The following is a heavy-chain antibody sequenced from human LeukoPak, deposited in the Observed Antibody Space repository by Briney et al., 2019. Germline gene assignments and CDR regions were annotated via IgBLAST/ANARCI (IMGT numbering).Heavy chain of an antibody. CDR2: IYSGGST. D-gene: IGHD3-22*01. V-gene: IGHV3-53*01. Sequence: GGSLRLSCAASGFTVSSNYMSWVRQAPGKGLEWVSVIYSGGSTYYADSVKGRFTISRDNSKNTLYLQMNSLRAEDTAVYYCAKDSSGYLLLDAFDIWGQGTMVTVSS. J-gene: IGHJ3*02. CDR3: AKDSSGYLLLDAFDI. CDR1: GFTVSSNY.